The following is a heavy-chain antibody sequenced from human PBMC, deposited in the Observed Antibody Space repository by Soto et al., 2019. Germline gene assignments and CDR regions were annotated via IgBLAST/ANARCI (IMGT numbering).Heavy chain of an antibody. Sequence: PGGSLRLSCAASGFTFSSYAMSWVRQAPGKGLEWVSAISGSGGSTYYADSVKGRFTISRDNSKNTLYLQMNSLRAEDTAVYYCAKCAPRESNPQDYYDSSGYYPALYYFDYWGQGTLVTRLL. CDR1: GFTFSSYA. J-gene: IGHJ4*02. CDR3: AKCAPRESNPQDYYDSSGYYPALYYFDY. V-gene: IGHV3-23*01. CDR2: ISGSGGST. D-gene: IGHD3-22*01.